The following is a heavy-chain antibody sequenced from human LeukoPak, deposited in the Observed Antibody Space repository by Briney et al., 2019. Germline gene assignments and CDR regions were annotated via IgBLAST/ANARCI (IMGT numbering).Heavy chain of an antibody. CDR1: GFTFTNYW. D-gene: IGHD3-3*01. V-gene: IGHV3-74*01. J-gene: IGHJ6*03. CDR2: IDIDGTGT. CDR3: ATDGFLEWFPTYYYYYYMDV. Sequence: GGSLRLSCAASGFTFTNYWMHWVRQAPGKGLVWVLRIDIDGTGTSYADSVKGRFTISRDNAKNTVSLQMNSLKAEDTAVYYCATDGFLEWFPTYYYYYYMDVWGKGTTVTVSS.